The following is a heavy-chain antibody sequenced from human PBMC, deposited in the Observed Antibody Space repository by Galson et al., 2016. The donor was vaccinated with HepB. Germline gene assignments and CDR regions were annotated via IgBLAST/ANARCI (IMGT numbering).Heavy chain of an antibody. CDR1: GFIFSDYW. CDR2: IKQDGSKK. Sequence: SLRLSCAASGFIFSDYWMSWVRQAPGKGLEWVANIKQDGSKKEYVDSVKGRFTISRDNAEKALYLQMSSLTAEDTAVYYCARESIGGFDPWGQGTLVTGSS. V-gene: IGHV3-7*01. CDR3: ARESIGGFDP. D-gene: IGHD6-6*01. J-gene: IGHJ5*02.